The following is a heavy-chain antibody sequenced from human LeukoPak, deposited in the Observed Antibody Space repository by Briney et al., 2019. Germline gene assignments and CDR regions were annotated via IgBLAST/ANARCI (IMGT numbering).Heavy chain of an antibody. V-gene: IGHV3-11*01. CDR3: ASLGGVVPAAIQSSYYYYMDV. CDR1: GFTFSDYY. CDR2: ISSSGSTI. D-gene: IGHD2-2*02. Sequence: GGSLRLSCAASGFTFSDYYMSWIRQAPGKGLEWVSYISSSGSTIYYADSVKGRFTISRDNAKNSLYLQMNSLRAEDTAVYYCASLGGVVPAAIQSSYYYYMDVWGKGTTVTVSS. J-gene: IGHJ6*03.